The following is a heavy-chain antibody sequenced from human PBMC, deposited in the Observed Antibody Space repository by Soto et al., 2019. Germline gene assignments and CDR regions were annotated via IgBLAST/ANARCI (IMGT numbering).Heavy chain of an antibody. Sequence: QVQLVQSGAEVKKPWASVKVSCKASGYTFTSYGISWERQAPGQGLEWMGWISAYNGNTNYAQNLQGRVNMTTDTSTSTAYMELRSLSSDDTAVYYWASVSPANIVGVPAARTEAFDIWGQGTMVTVSS. CDR2: ISAYNGNT. CDR1: GYTFTSYG. D-gene: IGHD2-2*01. J-gene: IGHJ3*02. CDR3: ASVSPANIVGVPAARTEAFDI. V-gene: IGHV1-18*01.